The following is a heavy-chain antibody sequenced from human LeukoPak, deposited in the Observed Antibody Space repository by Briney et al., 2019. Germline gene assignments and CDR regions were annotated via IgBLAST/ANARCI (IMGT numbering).Heavy chain of an antibody. D-gene: IGHD1-26*01. CDR1: GYTFTDYY. J-gene: IGHJ4*02. CDR3: ATSRIVGATRAFDY. CDR2: VDPEDGET. V-gene: IGHV1-69-2*01. Sequence: ASVKVSCKVSGYTFTDYYMHWVQQAPGKGLEWMGLVDPEDGETIYAEKFQGKVTITADTSTDAAYMELSSLRSEDTAVYYCATSRIVGATRAFDYWGQGTLVTVSS.